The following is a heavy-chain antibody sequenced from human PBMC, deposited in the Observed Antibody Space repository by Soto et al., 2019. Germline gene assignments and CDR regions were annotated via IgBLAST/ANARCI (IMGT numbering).Heavy chain of an antibody. J-gene: IGHJ5*02. D-gene: IGHD2-15*01. CDR2: IWYDGSNK. CDR1: GFTFSSYG. Sequence: PGGSLRLSCAASGFTFSSYGMHWVRQAPGKGLEWVAVIWYDGSNKYYADSVKGRFTISRDNSKNTLYLQMNSLRAEDTAVYYCARDGVVVVAATTPNWFDPWGQGAVVTVSS. V-gene: IGHV3-33*01. CDR3: ARDGVVVVAATTPNWFDP.